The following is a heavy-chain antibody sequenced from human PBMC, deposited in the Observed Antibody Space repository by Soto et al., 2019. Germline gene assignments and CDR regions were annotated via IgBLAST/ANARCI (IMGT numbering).Heavy chain of an antibody. CDR1: GGSISRGGYY. CDR2: IYYSGST. J-gene: IGHJ6*02. Sequence: SETLSLTCTVSGGSISRGGYYWSWIRQHPGKGLEWIGYIYYSGSTYYNPSLKSRVTISVDTSKNQFSLKLSSVTAADTAVYYCAREDDMDYYYGMDVWGQGTTVTVSS. V-gene: IGHV4-31*03. CDR3: AREDDMDYYYGMDV. D-gene: IGHD1-1*01.